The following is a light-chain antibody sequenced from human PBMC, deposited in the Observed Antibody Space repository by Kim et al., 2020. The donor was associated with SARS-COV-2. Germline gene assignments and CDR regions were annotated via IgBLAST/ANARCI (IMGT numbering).Light chain of an antibody. CDR1: KLGDKY. J-gene: IGLJ2*01. CDR2: QDS. Sequence: SYELTQPPSVSVSPGQTASITCSGDKLGDKYACWYQQKPGQSPVLVIYQDSKRPSGIPERFSGSNSGNTATLTISGTQAMDEADYYCQAWDSTYSDVVFGGGTQLTVL. V-gene: IGLV3-1*01. CDR3: QAWDSTYSDVV.